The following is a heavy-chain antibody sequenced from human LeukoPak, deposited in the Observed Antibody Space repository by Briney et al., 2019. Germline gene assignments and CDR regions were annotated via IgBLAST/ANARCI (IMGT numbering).Heavy chain of an antibody. Sequence: GGSLRLSCPASGFTFSSYDMHWVRQATGKGLEWVSAIGTAGDTYYPGSVKGRFTISRENAKNSLYLQMNSLRAGDTAVYYCARGGDFGYSSGGYCYMDVWGKGTTVTVSS. J-gene: IGHJ6*03. D-gene: IGHD5-18*01. CDR2: IGTAGDT. CDR1: GFTFSSYD. V-gene: IGHV3-13*01. CDR3: ARGGDFGYSSGGYCYMDV.